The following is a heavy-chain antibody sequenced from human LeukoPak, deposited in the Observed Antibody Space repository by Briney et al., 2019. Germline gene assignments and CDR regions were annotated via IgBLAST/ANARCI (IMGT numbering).Heavy chain of an antibody. Sequence: SETLSLTCTVSGGSISSYYWSWIRQPPGKGLEWIGYIYYSGSTNYNPSLKSRVTISVDTSKNQFSLKLSSVTAADTAVYYCARSKWIQLWLNAFDIWGQGTMVTVSS. D-gene: IGHD5-18*01. CDR1: GGSISSYY. V-gene: IGHV4-59*08. CDR3: ARSKWIQLWLNAFDI. CDR2: IYYSGST. J-gene: IGHJ3*02.